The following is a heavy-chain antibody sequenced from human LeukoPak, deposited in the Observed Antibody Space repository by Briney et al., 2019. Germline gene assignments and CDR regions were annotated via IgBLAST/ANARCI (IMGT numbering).Heavy chain of an antibody. Sequence: GGSLRLSCAASGFTFSNAWMNWVRQAPGKGLEWVGRIKSRTDGGTTDYAAPVKGRFTISRDDSKNTLYLQMNTLKTEDTAVYYCTTGSRDVLLWFETSDYWGQGTLVTVSS. CDR1: GFTFSNAW. CDR3: TTGSRDVLLWFETSDY. D-gene: IGHD3-10*01. CDR2: IKSRTDGGTT. J-gene: IGHJ4*02. V-gene: IGHV3-15*01.